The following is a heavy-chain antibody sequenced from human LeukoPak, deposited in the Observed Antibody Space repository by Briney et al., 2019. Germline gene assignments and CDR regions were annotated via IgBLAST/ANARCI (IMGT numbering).Heavy chain of an antibody. CDR1: GFTFSSYA. D-gene: IGHD3-22*01. J-gene: IGHJ4*02. CDR3: ARDFLADYYDSSGYLPWL. V-gene: IGHV3-21*01. CDR2: ISSSSSYI. Sequence: GGSLRLSCAASGFTFSSYAMSWVRQAPGKGLEWVSSISSSSSYIYYADSVKGRFTISRDNAKNSLYLQMNSLRAEDTAVYYCARDFLADYYDSSGYLPWLWGQGTLVTVSS.